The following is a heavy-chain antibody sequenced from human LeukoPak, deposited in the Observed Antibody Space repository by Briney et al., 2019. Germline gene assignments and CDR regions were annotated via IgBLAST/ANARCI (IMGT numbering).Heavy chain of an antibody. CDR3: ARDLGRY. CDR1: GFTFSSYN. J-gene: IGHJ4*02. V-gene: IGHV3-21*01. Sequence: GGSLRLSCAASGFTFSSYNMNWVRQAPGKGLEWVSSISSSSTYIYSADSVKGRFTISRDNGKNSLYLQMNSLRAEDTAVYYCARDLGRYWGQGTLVTVSS. CDR2: ISSSSTYI. D-gene: IGHD7-27*01.